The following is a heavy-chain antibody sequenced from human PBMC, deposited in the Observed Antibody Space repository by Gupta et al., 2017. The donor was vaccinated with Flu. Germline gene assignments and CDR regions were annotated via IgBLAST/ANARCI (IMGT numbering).Heavy chain of an antibody. CDR1: GGSISSGGYY. Sequence: QVQLQESGPGLVKPSQTLSLTCTVSGGSISSGGYYWSWIRQHPGKGLEWIGYIYYSGSTYYNPSLKSRVTISVDTSKNQFSLKLSSVTAADTAVYYCARASGYSSGWYSKNPTLFDYWGQGTLVTVSS. CDR3: ARASGYSSGWYSKNPTLFDY. V-gene: IGHV4-31*03. D-gene: IGHD6-19*01. CDR2: IYYSGST. J-gene: IGHJ4*02.